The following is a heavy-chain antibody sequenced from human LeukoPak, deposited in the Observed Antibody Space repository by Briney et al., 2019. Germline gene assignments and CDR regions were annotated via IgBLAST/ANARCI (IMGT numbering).Heavy chain of an antibody. CDR3: ASEPYGSGSFLGAFDI. CDR2: IYYSGST. Sequence: SETLSLTCAVSDDSIKSSAYYWGWIRQPPGKGLEWIGSIYYSGSTYYNPSLKSRVTISIDTSKNQFSLKLSSVTAADTAVYYCASEPYGSGSFLGAFDIWGQGTMVTVSS. J-gene: IGHJ3*02. CDR1: DDSIKSSAYY. V-gene: IGHV4-39*01. D-gene: IGHD3-10*01.